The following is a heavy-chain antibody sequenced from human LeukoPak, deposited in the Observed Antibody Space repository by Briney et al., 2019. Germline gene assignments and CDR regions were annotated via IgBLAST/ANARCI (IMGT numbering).Heavy chain of an antibody. Sequence: SETQSLICSVSNGSLSGYYWSWIRQPPGQTLEWIGYIYSSGSTNYNPSLQSRVTMSVDTSMNQFSLRLSSVTAADTAIYCCARFTYTTRPSDVWGKGTTVTVSS. CDR2: IYSSGST. CDR1: NGSLSGYY. D-gene: IGHD3-16*01. CDR3: ARFTYTTRPSDV. J-gene: IGHJ6*04. V-gene: IGHV4-4*09.